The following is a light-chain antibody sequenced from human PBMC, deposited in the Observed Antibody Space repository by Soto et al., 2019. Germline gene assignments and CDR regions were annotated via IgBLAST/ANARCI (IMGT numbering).Light chain of an antibody. V-gene: IGLV2-23*01. J-gene: IGLJ1*01. CDR2: EGS. CDR1: SSDVGSYNL. CDR3: CSYEGSSTPYV. Sequence: QSALTQPASGSGSPGQSITISCTGTSSDVGSYNLVSWYQQHPGKAPELMVDEGSKRPSGGSNRFSGSKSGNTASLTISGLQAEDEADYYCCSYEGSSTPYVFGTGTKLTVL.